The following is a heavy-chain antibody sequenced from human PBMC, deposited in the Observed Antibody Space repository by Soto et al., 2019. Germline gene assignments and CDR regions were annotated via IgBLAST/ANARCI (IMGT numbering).Heavy chain of an antibody. J-gene: IGHJ4*02. D-gene: IGHD1-26*01. CDR1: GFTFSTYW. V-gene: IGHV3-7*01. CDR3: ARDKAVGATTGSSFHY. CDR2: IKQDGSER. Sequence: GGSMRLSCAASGFTFSTYWMTWVSKAPGKGLEWVANIKQDGSERYYVDSVKGRFTISRDNNKNSLFLQMSSLRAEDTALYYCARDKAVGATTGSSFHYWGQGTLVTVSS.